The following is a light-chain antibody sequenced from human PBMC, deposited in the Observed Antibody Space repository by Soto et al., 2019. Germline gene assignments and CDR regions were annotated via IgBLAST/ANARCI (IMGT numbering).Light chain of an antibody. CDR1: QSASCNC. CDR3: EQYRSSPRT. V-gene: IGKV3-20*01. J-gene: IGKJ1*01. CDR2: AAS. Sequence: IGLTPYPHTLSSSPGVTAPLSCRSIQSASCNCLACYQQKPGQAPRLLISAASNRATGIPDRFSGSGSGRDFTLTISRLEPGDFEVYYCEQYRSSPRTCGQGTKVDI.